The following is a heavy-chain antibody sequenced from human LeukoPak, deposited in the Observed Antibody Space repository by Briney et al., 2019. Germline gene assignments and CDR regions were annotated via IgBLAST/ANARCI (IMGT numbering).Heavy chain of an antibody. CDR3: ARVPVWFGPEFDY. V-gene: IGHV4-39*01. J-gene: IGHJ4*02. D-gene: IGHD3-10*01. CDR1: GVSISSSDYY. Sequence: SETLSLTCTVSGVSISSSDYYWGWIRQPPGKGLEWIGSIYYGGSTYYNPSLKSRVTISVDTSMNQFSLKLSFVTTADTAVYYCARVPVWFGPEFDYWGQGTLVTVSS. CDR2: IYYGGST.